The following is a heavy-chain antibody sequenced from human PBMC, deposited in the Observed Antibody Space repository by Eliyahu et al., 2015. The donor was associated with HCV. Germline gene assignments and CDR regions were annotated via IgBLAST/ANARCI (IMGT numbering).Heavy chain of an antibody. Sequence: EVQLVESGGGLVKPGGSLRLXXXAXGFTFSXAWMXWVRQAPGKGLEWIGRIKSKTEGGTTDYAAPVKGRFTISRDDSKSTLYLQMNSLKTEDTAVYYCTTGAPGGFDYYLDVWGQGTTVTVSS. J-gene: IGHJ6*03. CDR3: TTGAPGGFDYYLDV. CDR2: IKSKTEGGTT. CDR1: GFTFSXAW. D-gene: IGHD3-10*01. V-gene: IGHV3-15*01.